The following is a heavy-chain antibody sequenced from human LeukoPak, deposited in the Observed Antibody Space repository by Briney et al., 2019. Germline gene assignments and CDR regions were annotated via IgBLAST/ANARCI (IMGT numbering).Heavy chain of an antibody. CDR1: GGSISSYY. Sequence: PSETLSLTCTVSGGSISSYYWSWIRQPAGKGLEWIGRIYTSGSTNYNPSLKSRVTMSVDTSKNQLSLKLSSVTAADTAVYYCARTPQGYYDSSGYPMYYFDYWGQGTLVTVSS. J-gene: IGHJ4*02. D-gene: IGHD3-22*01. CDR3: ARTPQGYYDSSGYPMYYFDY. CDR2: IYTSGST. V-gene: IGHV4-4*07.